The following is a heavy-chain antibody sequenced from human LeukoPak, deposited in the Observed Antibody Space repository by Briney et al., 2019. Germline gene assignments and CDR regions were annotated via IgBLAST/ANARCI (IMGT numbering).Heavy chain of an antibody. V-gene: IGHV3-7*01. J-gene: IGHJ4*02. CDR3: ARRNHCTNGVCYGFDY. CDR2: IKQDGSEK. D-gene: IGHD2-8*01. CDR1: GFTFSSYW. Sequence: GGALRLSCAASGFTFSSYWMSWVRQAPGKGLEWVANIKQDGSEKYYVDSVKGRFTISRDNAKNSLYLQMNSLRAEDTAVYYCARRNHCTNGVCYGFDYWGQGTLVTVSS.